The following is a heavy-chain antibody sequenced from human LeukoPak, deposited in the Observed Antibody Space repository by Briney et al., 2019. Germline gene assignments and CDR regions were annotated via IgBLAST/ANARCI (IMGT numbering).Heavy chain of an antibody. CDR2: IYNDDST. CDR1: GFTVSSKY. CDR3: AAHYLLRDNWFDP. Sequence: GGSLRLSCAASGFTVSSKYMSWVRQAPGKGLEWVSVIYNDDSTYYADSVKGRFTISRDNSKNTLYLQMNSLRAEDTAVYYCAAHYLLRDNWFDPWGQGTLVTVSS. V-gene: IGHV3-66*01. J-gene: IGHJ5*02. D-gene: IGHD3-3*01.